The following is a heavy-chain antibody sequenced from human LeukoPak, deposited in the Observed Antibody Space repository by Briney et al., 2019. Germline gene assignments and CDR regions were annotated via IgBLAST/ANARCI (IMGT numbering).Heavy chain of an antibody. J-gene: IGHJ4*02. D-gene: IGHD3-9*01. V-gene: IGHV4-30-4*01. Sequence: SETLSLTCTVSGGSISSGDYYWSRIRQPPGKGLEWIGYIYYSGSTYYNPSLKSRVTISVDTSKNQFSLKLSSVTAADTAVYYCARVKDDWYYFDYWGQGTLVTVSS. CDR3: ARVKDDWYYFDY. CDR1: GGSISSGDYY. CDR2: IYYSGST.